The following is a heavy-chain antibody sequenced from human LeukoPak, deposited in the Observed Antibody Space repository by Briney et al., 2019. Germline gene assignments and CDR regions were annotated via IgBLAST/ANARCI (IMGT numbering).Heavy chain of an antibody. D-gene: IGHD3-10*01. V-gene: IGHV4-4*02. CDR1: GGSFSSNKW. CDR2: INHSEST. CDR3: ARRPSSITMVRGVILSGFDY. Sequence: PSGTLSLTCAVSGGSFSSNKWWSWVRQPPGKGLEWIGEINHSESTNYNPSLKSRVTISIDKSKNQFSLNLSSVTAADTAVYYCARRPSSITMVRGVILSGFDYWGQGTLVTVSS. J-gene: IGHJ4*02.